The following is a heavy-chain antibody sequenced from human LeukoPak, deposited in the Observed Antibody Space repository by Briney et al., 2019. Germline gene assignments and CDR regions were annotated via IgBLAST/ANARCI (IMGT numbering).Heavy chain of an antibody. D-gene: IGHD3-10*01. CDR2: IKQDGSET. Sequence: GGSLRLSCAASGFTFSTYWMTWVRQAPGKGLEWVANIKQDGSETFYVDSVTGRFTISRDNAKNSLYMQMDSLRAEDTAVYYCARDHYHGVGWFDPWGQGTLVTVSS. J-gene: IGHJ5*01. V-gene: IGHV3-7*01. CDR3: ARDHYHGVGWFDP. CDR1: GFTFSTYW.